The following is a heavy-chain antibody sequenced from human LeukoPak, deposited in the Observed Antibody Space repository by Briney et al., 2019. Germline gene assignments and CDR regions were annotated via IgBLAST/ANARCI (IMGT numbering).Heavy chain of an antibody. Sequence: GGSLRLSCAASGFTFSSYSMNWVRQAPGKGLEWVSSISSSSSYIYYADSVKGRFTISRDNAKNSLYLQMNSLRAEDTAVYYCARGLYSSTTYYFDDWGQGTLVTVSS. V-gene: IGHV3-21*01. J-gene: IGHJ4*02. CDR1: GFTFSSYS. CDR3: ARGLYSSTTYYFDD. CDR2: ISSSSSYI. D-gene: IGHD6-13*01.